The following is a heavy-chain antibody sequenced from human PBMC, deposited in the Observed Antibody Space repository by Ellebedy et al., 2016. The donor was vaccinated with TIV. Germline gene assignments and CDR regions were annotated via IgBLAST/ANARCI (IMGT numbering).Heavy chain of an antibody. J-gene: IGHJ4*02. CDR3: ARDSQSAWFGRPRHYFDH. D-gene: IGHD3-10*01. CDR2: IYHTGST. Sequence: MPGGSLRLSCTVSGDSISTYYWSWIRQPPGKGLEWIGYIYHTGSTTYNPSLKSRVTISVDVSTNHFSLSLTSVTAADTAVYYCARDSQSAWFGRPRHYFDHWGQGALVTVSP. V-gene: IGHV4-59*01. CDR1: GDSISTYY.